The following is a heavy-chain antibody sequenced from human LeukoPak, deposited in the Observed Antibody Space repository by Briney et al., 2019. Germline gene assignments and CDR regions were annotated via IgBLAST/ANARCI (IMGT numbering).Heavy chain of an antibody. Sequence: ASVKVSCKASGYTFTSYGISWVRQAPGQGLEWMGCISAYNGNTDYAQSLQGRVTMTIDTSTSTVYMELRSLRSDDTAVYYCARVRIYYGSGRMGLFDYWGQGTLVTVSS. CDR3: ARVRIYYGSGRMGLFDY. V-gene: IGHV1-18*01. CDR2: ISAYNGNT. D-gene: IGHD3-10*01. J-gene: IGHJ4*02. CDR1: GYTFTSYG.